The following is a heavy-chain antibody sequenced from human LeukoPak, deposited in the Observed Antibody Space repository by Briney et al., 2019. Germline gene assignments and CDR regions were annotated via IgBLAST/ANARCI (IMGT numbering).Heavy chain of an antibody. V-gene: IGHV1-46*01. CDR1: GYTFSSYY. Sequence: GASVKVSCKASGYTFSSYYMHWVRQALGQGLEWVGLINPTGDSTNYAQNFRGRVTMTRDTSTSTVYMDLNSLRSEDTAVYYCAREASGGYFDYWGQGTLVTVSS. D-gene: IGHD4-23*01. CDR2: INPTGDST. J-gene: IGHJ4*02. CDR3: AREASGGYFDY.